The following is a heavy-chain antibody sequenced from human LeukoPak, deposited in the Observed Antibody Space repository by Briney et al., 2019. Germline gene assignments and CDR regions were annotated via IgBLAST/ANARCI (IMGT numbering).Heavy chain of an antibody. CDR1: GGSISSGSYY. J-gene: IGHJ5*02. V-gene: IGHV4-61*02. CDR2: IYTSGST. Sequence: SQTLSPTCTVSGGSISSGSYYWSWIRPPAGKGLEWIGRIYTSGSTNYNPSLKSRVTISVDTSKNQFYLQLSYVTAADTAVYYCARGYYDRFDPWGQGTLVTVSS. D-gene: IGHD3-22*01. CDR3: ARGYYDRFDP.